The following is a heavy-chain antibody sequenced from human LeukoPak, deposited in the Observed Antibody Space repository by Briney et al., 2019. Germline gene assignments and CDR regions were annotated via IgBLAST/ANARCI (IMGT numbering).Heavy chain of an antibody. J-gene: IGHJ4*02. CDR2: ISGSGGST. D-gene: IGHD3-10*01. Sequence: GGSLRLSCAASGFTFSSYAMSWVRQAPGKGLEWVSAISGSGGSTYYADSVKGRFTISRDNSKNTLYLQMNSLRAEDTALYYCAKGGLAGFGELLGHFDYWGQGTLVTVSS. CDR1: GFTFSSYA. V-gene: IGHV3-23*01. CDR3: AKGGLAGFGELLGHFDY.